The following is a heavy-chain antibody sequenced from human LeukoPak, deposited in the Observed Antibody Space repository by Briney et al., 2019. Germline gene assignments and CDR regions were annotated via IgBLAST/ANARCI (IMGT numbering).Heavy chain of an antibody. V-gene: IGHV4-34*01. CDR1: GGSFSGYY. Sequence: SETLSLTCAVYGGSFSGYYWSWIRQPPGKGLEWIGEINHSGSTNYNPSLKSRVTISVDTSKNQFSLKLSSVTAADTAVYYCARGIDYYGSGSYYSFDYWGQGTTVTVSS. CDR3: ARGIDYYGSGSYYSFDY. D-gene: IGHD3-10*01. CDR2: INHSGST. J-gene: IGHJ4*03.